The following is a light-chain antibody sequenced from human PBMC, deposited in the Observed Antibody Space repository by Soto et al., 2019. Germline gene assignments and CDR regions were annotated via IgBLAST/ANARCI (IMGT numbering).Light chain of an antibody. CDR3: QQRSNWPLT. Sequence: EVVLPQSPGTLSLSPGERATLSCRASQSVSGDYLAWYQQKPGQATRLLIYSASLKPAGIPDRLSGSGSATDFTLTIYSLEPEDFAVYYCQQRSNWPLTVGGGTKVDIK. J-gene: IGKJ4*01. CDR1: QSVSGDY. V-gene: IGKV3D-20*02. CDR2: SAS.